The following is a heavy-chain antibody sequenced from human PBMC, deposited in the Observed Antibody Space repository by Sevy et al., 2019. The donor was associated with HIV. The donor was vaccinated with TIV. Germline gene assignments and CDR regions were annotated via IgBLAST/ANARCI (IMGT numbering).Heavy chain of an antibody. D-gene: IGHD3-22*01. J-gene: IGHJ6*02. CDR3: AKARGGYRNHYYYPMDV. V-gene: IGHV3-9*01. CDR2: LSYNSGSI. CDR1: GFNFDEFA. Sequence: GGSLRLSCAASGFNFDEFAIHWVRQAPGKGLEWVSGLSYNSGSIGYADSVKGRFNISRDNAKKSLYLQMNSLRIEDTALYYCAKARGGYRNHYYYPMDVWGQGTTVTVSS.